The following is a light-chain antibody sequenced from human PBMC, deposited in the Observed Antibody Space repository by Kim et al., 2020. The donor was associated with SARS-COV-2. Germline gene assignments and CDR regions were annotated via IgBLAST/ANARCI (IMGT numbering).Light chain of an antibody. J-gene: IGLJ1*01. CDR2: EVS. Sequence: GQSVTISCTGTSNDVGGYNYVSGYQQHPGKAPILMSYEVSKRPSGVPDRFSGSKSGNTASLTVSLLQAEDEADYYCSSYAGSNNYVFGTGTKVTVL. CDR3: SSYAGSNNYV. V-gene: IGLV2-8*01. CDR1: SNDVGGYNY.